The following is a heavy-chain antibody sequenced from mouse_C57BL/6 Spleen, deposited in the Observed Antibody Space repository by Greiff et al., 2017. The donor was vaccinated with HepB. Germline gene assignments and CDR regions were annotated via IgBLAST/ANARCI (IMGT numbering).Heavy chain of an antibody. J-gene: IGHJ4*01. CDR2: IYPGDGDT. V-gene: IGHV1-82*01. D-gene: IGHD1-1*01. CDR1: GYAFSSSW. Sequence: VQLQQSGPELVKPGASVKISCKASGYAFSSSWMNWVKQRPGKGLEWIGRIYPGDGDTNYNGKFKGKATLTADKSSSTAYMQLSSLTSEDSAVYFCASHYYGSSYDYDAMDYWGQGTSVTVSS. CDR3: ASHYYGSSYDYDAMDY.